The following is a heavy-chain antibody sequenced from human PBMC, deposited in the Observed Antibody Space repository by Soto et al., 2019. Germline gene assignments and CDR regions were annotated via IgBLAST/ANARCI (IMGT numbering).Heavy chain of an antibody. CDR2: ISGSGGST. J-gene: IGHJ3*02. D-gene: IGHD6-19*01. CDR3: AKEGWPPDDAFDI. Sequence: GGSLRLSCAASGFTFSGYDMSWVRQSPGKGLEWVSAISGSGGSTYYADSVKGRFTISRDNSKNTLYLQMNSLRAEDTAVYYCAKEGWPPDDAFDIWGQGTMVTVSS. V-gene: IGHV3-23*01. CDR1: GFTFSGYD.